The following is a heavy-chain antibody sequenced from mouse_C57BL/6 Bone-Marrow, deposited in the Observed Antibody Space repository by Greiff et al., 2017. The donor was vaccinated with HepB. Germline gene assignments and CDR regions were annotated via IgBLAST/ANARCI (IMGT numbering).Heavy chain of an antibody. CDR3: TTPGSSYGVAY. V-gene: IGHV14-4*01. J-gene: IGHJ3*01. D-gene: IGHD1-1*01. Sequence: VQLQQSGAELVRPGASVKLSCTASGFNIKDDYMHWVKQRPEQGLEWIGWIDPENGDTEYASKFQGKATITADTSSNTAYLQLSSRTSEDTAVYYCTTPGSSYGVAYWGQGTLVTVSA. CDR1: GFNIKDDY. CDR2: IDPENGDT.